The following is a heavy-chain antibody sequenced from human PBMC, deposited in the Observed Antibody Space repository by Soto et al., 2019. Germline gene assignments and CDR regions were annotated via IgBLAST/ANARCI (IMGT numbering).Heavy chain of an antibody. D-gene: IGHD1-26*01. CDR2: IRGSGAES. CDR1: GFSFSNFA. Sequence: EVQLLQSGGDLVQPGGSLRVSCVASGFSFSNFAMSWVRKAPGKGLEWVSGIRGSGAESHYADSVRGRFTISRDNSKNTVYLEMHSLNVGDTAVYYCARSEGADGVVWFDTWGQGTLVTVSS. CDR3: ARSEGADGVVWFDT. V-gene: IGHV3-23*01. J-gene: IGHJ5*02.